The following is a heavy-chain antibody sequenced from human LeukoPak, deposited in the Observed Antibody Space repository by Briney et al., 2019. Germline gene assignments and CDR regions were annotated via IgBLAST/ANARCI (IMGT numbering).Heavy chain of an antibody. J-gene: IGHJ6*03. V-gene: IGHV3-21*01. CDR3: ARDLSQQLDPYYYYYMDV. D-gene: IGHD6-13*01. CDR2: ISSSSSYI. CDR1: GFTFSSYS. Sequence: PGGSLRLSCAASGFTFSSYSMNWVRQAPGKGLEWVSSISSSSSYIYYADSVKGRFTISRDNAKNSLYLQMNSLRAEDTAVYYCARDLSQQLDPYYYYYMDVWGKGTTVTVSS.